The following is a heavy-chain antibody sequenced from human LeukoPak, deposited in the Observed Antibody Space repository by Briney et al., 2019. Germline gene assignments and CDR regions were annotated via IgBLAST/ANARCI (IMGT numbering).Heavy chain of an antibody. Sequence: SETLSVTCAVYGGSFSGYYWSWIRQPPGKGLEWIGEINHSGSTNYNPSLKSRVTISVDTSKNQFSLKLSSVTAADAAVYYCARGRLTYYYDRSGYLSYWGQGTLVTVSS. CDR3: ARGRLTYYYDRSGYLSY. D-gene: IGHD3-22*01. CDR2: INHSGST. V-gene: IGHV4-34*01. CDR1: GGSFSGYY. J-gene: IGHJ4*02.